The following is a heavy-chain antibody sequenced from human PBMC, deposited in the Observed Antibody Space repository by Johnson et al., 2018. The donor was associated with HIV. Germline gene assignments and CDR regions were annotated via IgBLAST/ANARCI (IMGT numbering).Heavy chain of an antibody. V-gene: IGHV3-66*01. J-gene: IGHJ3*02. CDR1: GFTVNGNY. CDR2: IYSGGST. Sequence: VQLVESGGGLVQPGGSLRLSCAASGFTVNGNYMNWVRQAPGKGLEWVSIIYSGGSTYYADSVKGRFTISRDNSKNTPYLQMNSLRAEDTAVYYCARGDWLTVITSPDAFDIWGQGTMVTVSS. CDR3: ARGDWLTVITSPDAFDI. D-gene: IGHD4-23*01.